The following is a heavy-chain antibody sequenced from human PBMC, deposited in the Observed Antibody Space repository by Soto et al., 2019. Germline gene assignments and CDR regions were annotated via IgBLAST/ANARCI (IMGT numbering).Heavy chain of an antibody. Sequence: GGSLRLSCAASGFTFSSYGMHWVRQAPGKGLEWVSVISSNGSYKYYADSVKGRFTISRDNAKNSLYLQMNSLRAEDTAVYYCASSDDYDFWSGYYFWGQGTLVTVSS. D-gene: IGHD3-3*01. CDR2: ISSNGSYK. CDR1: GFTFSSYG. CDR3: ASSDDYDFWSGYYF. J-gene: IGHJ4*02. V-gene: IGHV3-21*01.